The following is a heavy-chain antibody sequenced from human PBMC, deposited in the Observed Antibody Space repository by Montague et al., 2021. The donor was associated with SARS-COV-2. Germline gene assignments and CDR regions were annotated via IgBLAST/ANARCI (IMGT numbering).Heavy chain of an antibody. J-gene: IGHJ6*02. CDR3: ARNPGEYDGMDV. Sequence: SETLSLTCTVSGGSIRNYYWSWIRQPAGKGLEWIGRIYSSGSINYNPSLKTRITLSVDTSKNQLSLRLNSVTAADTAVYYCARNPGEYDGMDVWGQGTPVTVSS. CDR1: GGSIRNYY. V-gene: IGHV4-4*07. D-gene: IGHD3-16*01. CDR2: IYSSGSI.